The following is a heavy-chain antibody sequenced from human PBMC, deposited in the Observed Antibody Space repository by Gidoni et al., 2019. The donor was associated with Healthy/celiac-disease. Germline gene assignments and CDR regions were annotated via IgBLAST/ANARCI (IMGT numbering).Heavy chain of an antibody. CDR3: ARGTIAAAGTPGDFDY. CDR2: ISSSSSYI. CDR1: GFPFSSDS. J-gene: IGHJ4*02. D-gene: IGHD6-13*01. V-gene: IGHV3-21*01. Sequence: EVQLVESGGGLVKPGGSLRLCCAASGFPFSSDSMNWVRQAPGKGLEWGSSISSSSSYIYYADSVKGRFTISRDNAKNSLYLQMNSLRAEDTAVYYCARGTIAAAGTPGDFDYWGQGTLVTVSS.